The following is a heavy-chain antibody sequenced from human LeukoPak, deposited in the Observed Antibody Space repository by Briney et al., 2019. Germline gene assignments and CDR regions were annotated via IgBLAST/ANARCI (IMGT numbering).Heavy chain of an antibody. CDR1: GYSISSGYS. CDR2: ISHSGST. D-gene: IGHD3-22*01. J-gene: IGHJ4*02. Sequence: SETLSLTCAVSGYSISSGYSWGWIRQPPGKGLEWIGSISHSGSTFYNPSLKSRVTISVDTSKNQFSLKLSSVTAADTAVYYCARHPDSSGYYIGYWGQGTLVTVSS. V-gene: IGHV4-38-2*01. CDR3: ARHPDSSGYYIGY.